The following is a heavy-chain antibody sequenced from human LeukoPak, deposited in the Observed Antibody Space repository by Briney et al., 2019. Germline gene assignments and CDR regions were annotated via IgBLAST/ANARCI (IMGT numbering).Heavy chain of an antibody. CDR1: GGSISSYY. CDR3: ARDQPPNYYDSSGHLDYYYYGMDV. J-gene: IGHJ6*02. D-gene: IGHD3-22*01. V-gene: IGHV4-4*07. Sequence: SETLSLTCTVSGGSISSYYWSWIRQPAGKGLEWIGRIYTSGSTNYNPSLKSRVTMSVDTSKNQFSLKLSSVTAADTAVYYCARDQPPNYYDSSGHLDYYYYGMDVWGQGTTVTVSS. CDR2: IYTSGST.